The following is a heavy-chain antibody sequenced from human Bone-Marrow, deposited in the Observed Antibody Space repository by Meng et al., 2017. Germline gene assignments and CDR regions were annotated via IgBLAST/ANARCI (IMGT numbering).Heavy chain of an antibody. D-gene: IGHD4-23*01. CDR2: ISYDGSNK. J-gene: IGHJ4*02. CDR1: GFTFSSYA. V-gene: IGHV3-30*04. Sequence: GESLKISCAASGFTFSSYAMHWVRQAPGKGLEWVAVISYDGSNKYYADSVKGRFTISRDNSKNTLYLQMNSLRIEDTAVYFCARDGQGDYGGNSFFDYWGQGTLVTVSS. CDR3: ARDGQGDYGGNSFFDY.